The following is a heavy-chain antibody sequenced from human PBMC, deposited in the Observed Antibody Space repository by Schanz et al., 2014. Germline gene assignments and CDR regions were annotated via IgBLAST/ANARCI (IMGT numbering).Heavy chain of an antibody. J-gene: IGHJ4*01. CDR3: AREQRMAAAGRVDY. CDR2: ISGTTTYT. CDR1: GFTFSDYY. V-gene: IGHV3-11*05. D-gene: IGHD6-13*01. Sequence: QVQLVESGGGVVQPGRSLRLSCAASGFTFSDYYMSWIRQAPGKGLEWVSYISGTTTYTNYADSVKGRFTISRDNAKNSLYLQMNSLRAEDTAVYYCAREQRMAAAGRVDYWGHGTLVTVSS.